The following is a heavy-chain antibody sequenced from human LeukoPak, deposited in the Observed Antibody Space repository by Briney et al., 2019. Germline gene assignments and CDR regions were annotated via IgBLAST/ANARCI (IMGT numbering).Heavy chain of an antibody. J-gene: IGHJ6*03. CDR2: INPSGGSP. CDR3: ARAQGSYYHYYMDV. V-gene: IGHV1-46*01. CDR1: GYTFTRYA. Sequence: ASVKVSCKASGYTFTRYAINWVRQAPGQGLEWMGIINPSGGSPNYAQKFQGRVTMTRDMSTSTVNMELSSLRSEDTAVYYCARAQGSYYHYYMDVWGQGTLVTVSS. D-gene: IGHD1-26*01.